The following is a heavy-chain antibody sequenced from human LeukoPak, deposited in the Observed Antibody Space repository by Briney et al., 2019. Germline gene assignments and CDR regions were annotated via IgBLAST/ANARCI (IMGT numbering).Heavy chain of an antibody. D-gene: IGHD6-19*01. J-gene: IGHJ4*02. Sequence: PSETLSLTCTVSGGSISSYYWSWIRQPAGKGLEWIGRIYTSGSTNYNPSLKSRVTMSVDTSKNQFSLKLTSVTAADTAVYFCARTYSSGWYPKRWGQGTLVTVSS. CDR1: GGSISSYY. V-gene: IGHV4-4*07. CDR2: IYTSGST. CDR3: ARTYSSGWYPKR.